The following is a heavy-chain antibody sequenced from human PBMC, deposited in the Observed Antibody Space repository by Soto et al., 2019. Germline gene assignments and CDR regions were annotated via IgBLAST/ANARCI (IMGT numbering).Heavy chain of an antibody. J-gene: IGHJ4*02. CDR3: ARLRYLREAY. D-gene: IGHD1-1*01. V-gene: IGHV4-39*01. Sequence: QLQLQESGPGLVKPSETLSLTCTVSGGSISSSNYYWGWIRQPPGKGLEWIGSIYYSGSTYYNPSLKSRVIISIDTSENQFSLKLSSVTAADTAVYYCARLRYLREAYWGQGTLVTVSS. CDR2: IYYSGST. CDR1: GGSISSSNYY.